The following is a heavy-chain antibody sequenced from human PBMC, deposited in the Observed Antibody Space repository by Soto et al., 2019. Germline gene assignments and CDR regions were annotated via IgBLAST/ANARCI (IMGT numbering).Heavy chain of an antibody. D-gene: IGHD3-22*01. CDR2: TIPVLDIT. CDR3: GISRYDSTLYYHGTDV. Sequence: QVQLVQSGAEVKKPGSSLKVSCKASGGSFSSHTISWVRLAPGQGLEWMGRTIPVLDITNYAQNFQGRVTLTADKATGTASMELSSLRSEDTAVYYCGISRYDSTLYYHGTDVWGQGTTVTVSS. J-gene: IGHJ6*02. V-gene: IGHV1-69*02. CDR1: GGSFSSHT.